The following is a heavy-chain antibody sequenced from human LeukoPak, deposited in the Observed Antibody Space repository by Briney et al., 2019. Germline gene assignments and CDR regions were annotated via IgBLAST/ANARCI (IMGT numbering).Heavy chain of an antibody. Sequence: GESLKISCKGSGYSFTSYWIGWVRQMPGKGLEWMGIIYPGDSDTRYSPSFQGQVTISADKSISAAYLQWSSLKASDTAMYYCARSGGGWYGVEYFQHWGQGTLVTVSS. CDR1: GYSFTSYW. J-gene: IGHJ1*01. CDR2: IYPGDSDT. V-gene: IGHV5-51*01. D-gene: IGHD6-19*01. CDR3: ARSGGGWYGVEYFQH.